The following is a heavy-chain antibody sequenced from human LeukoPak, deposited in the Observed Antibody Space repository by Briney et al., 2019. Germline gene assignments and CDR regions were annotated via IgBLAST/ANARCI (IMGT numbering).Heavy chain of an antibody. Sequence: PSETLSLTCAVSGGSISSGGHSWSWIRQPPGKGLEWIGYIYHSGSTYYNPSLKSRVTISVDRSKNQFSLKLSSVTAADTAVYYCARLPYYDFWSGYDTGMDVWGQGTTVTVSS. CDR1: GGSISSGGHS. CDR3: ARLPYYDFWSGYDTGMDV. V-gene: IGHV4-30-2*01. CDR2: IYHSGST. D-gene: IGHD3-3*01. J-gene: IGHJ6*02.